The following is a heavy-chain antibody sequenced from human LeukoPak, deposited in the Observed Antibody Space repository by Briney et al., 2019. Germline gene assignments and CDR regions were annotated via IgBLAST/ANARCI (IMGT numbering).Heavy chain of an antibody. CDR1: GFTVSSNY. D-gene: IGHD1-26*01. CDR2: MYSGGST. J-gene: IGHJ3*02. Sequence: GGYLRRSCAASGFTVSSNYMNWVRQAPGQGLEWVSVMYSGGSTFYGDSVKGRFTISRDNSMNTLYLQMNSLRAEDTAVYYCARGRVGATGAFDIWGQGTMVTVSS. V-gene: IGHV3-66*01. CDR3: ARGRVGATGAFDI.